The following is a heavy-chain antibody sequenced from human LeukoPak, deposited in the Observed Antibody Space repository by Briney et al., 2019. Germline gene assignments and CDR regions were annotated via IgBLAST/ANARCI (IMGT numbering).Heavy chain of an antibody. J-gene: IGHJ4*02. CDR3: GRHRSGSGTYFIDY. Sequence: RGSLRLSSVVSGFTFRDYSMIWVRQAPGKGLQWVANMKKDGSETKYGDFVKGRFTISRDNAKNSLYLQMNSLSVEDTAVYYCGRHRSGSGTYFIDYWGQGTLVSVCS. V-gene: IGHV3-7*01. D-gene: IGHD3-10*01. CDR2: MKKDGSET. CDR1: GFTFRDYS.